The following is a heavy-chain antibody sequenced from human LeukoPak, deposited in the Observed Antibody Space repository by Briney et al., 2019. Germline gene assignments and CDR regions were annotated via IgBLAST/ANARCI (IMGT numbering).Heavy chain of an antibody. CDR3: ATQPSSRDY. CDR1: GFTFSSYA. V-gene: IGHV3-30*04. Sequence: GGSLRLSCAASGFTFSSYAMHWVRQAPGKGLEWVALISYDGSNTYYADFVRGRFTVSRDNSKNTLYLQMNSLRAEDTAVYYCATQPSSRDYWGQGTLVTVSS. CDR2: ISYDGSNT. D-gene: IGHD6-13*01. J-gene: IGHJ4*02.